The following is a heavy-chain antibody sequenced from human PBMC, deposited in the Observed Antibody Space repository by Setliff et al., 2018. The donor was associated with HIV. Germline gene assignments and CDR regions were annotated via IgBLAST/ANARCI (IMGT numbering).Heavy chain of an antibody. CDR3: TKVGYCSSASCYASDY. J-gene: IGHJ4*02. V-gene: IGHV3-73*01. CDR1: GFTFSKTW. Sequence: GGSLRLSCAASGFTFSKTWMTWVRQAPGKGLEWVGRIRTKANSYATAYGAAVKGRFTISRDDSKNTAYLQMNSLKTEDTAVYYCTKVGYCSSASCYASDYWGQGTLVTVSS. D-gene: IGHD2-2*01. CDR2: IRTKANSYAT.